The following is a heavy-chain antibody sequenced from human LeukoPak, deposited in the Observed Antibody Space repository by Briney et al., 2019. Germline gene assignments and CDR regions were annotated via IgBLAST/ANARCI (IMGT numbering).Heavy chain of an antibody. CDR1: GYTFTSYA. CDR2: INAGNGNT. CDR3: ARDYARASIAAAGPLDY. V-gene: IGHV1-3*03. D-gene: IGHD6-13*01. J-gene: IGHJ4*02. Sequence: ASVKVSCKASGYTFTSYAMHWVRQAPGQRLEWMGWINAGNGNTKYSQEFQGRVTITRDTSASTAYMELSSLRSEDMAVYYCARDYARASIAAAGPLDYWGQGTLVTVSS.